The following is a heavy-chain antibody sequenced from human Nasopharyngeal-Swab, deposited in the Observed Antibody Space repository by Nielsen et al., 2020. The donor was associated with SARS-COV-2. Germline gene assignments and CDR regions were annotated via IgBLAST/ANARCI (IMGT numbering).Heavy chain of an antibody. V-gene: IGHV3-48*01. CDR1: GFTFSSYS. J-gene: IGHJ4*02. CDR3: ATPGTRCSGDTCNMWVFDY. CDR2: ISSSSSTI. D-gene: IGHD2-15*01. Sequence: GGSLRLSCAASGFTFSSYSMNWVRQAPGKGLEWVSYISSSSSTIYYADSVKGRFTISRDNAKNSLYLQMNSLRAEDTAVYYCATPGTRCSGDTCNMWVFDYWGQGTLVTVSS.